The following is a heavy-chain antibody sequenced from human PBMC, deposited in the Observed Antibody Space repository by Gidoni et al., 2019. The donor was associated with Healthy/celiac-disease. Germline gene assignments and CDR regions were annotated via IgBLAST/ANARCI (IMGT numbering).Heavy chain of an antibody. V-gene: IGHV1-2*02. CDR1: GYTFTGYY. CDR3: ARDIVVVPAATTATYYYYGMDV. Sequence: QVQLVQSGAEVKKPGASVKVSCKASGYTFTGYYMHWVRQAPGQGLEWMGWINPNSGGTNYAQKFQGRVTMTRDTSISTAYMELSRLRSDDTAVYYCARDIVVVPAATTATYYYYGMDVWGQGTTVTVSS. CDR2: INPNSGGT. J-gene: IGHJ6*02. D-gene: IGHD2-2*01.